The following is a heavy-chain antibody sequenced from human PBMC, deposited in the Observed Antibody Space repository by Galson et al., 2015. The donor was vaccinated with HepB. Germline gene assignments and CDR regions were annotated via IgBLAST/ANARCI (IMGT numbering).Heavy chain of an antibody. V-gene: IGHV4-59*08. CDR1: GYTFTGYY. J-gene: IGHJ4*02. D-gene: IGHD6-19*01. CDR3: ARRGGSGRSFDY. CDR2: IDYSGST. Sequence: SCKASGYTFTGYYMHWVRQAPGKGLEWIGYIDYSGSTNYNPSLKSRVTISIDTSRNQFSLRLRSVTAADTAVYYCARRGGSGRSFDYWGQGTLVTVSS.